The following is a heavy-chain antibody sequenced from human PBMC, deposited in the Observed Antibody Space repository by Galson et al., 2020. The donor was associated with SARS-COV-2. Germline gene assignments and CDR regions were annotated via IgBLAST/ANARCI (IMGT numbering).Heavy chain of an antibody. J-gene: IGHJ1*01. D-gene: IGHD6-6*01. CDR1: GFPFSTYA. CDR3: ASSPSIACSGTRFSFHH. CDR2: ISYDGSYK. Sequence: GGSLRLSCAASGFPFSTYAMHWVRQAPGKGLEWVAAISYDGSYKHDVDSLKGRFTISRDNSKNTLYLQMNSLRPEDTAVYYCASSPSIACSGTRFSFHHWGQGTLVTVSS. V-gene: IGHV3-30*01.